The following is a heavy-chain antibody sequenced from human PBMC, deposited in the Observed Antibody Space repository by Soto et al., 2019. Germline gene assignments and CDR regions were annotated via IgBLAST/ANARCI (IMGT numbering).Heavy chain of an antibody. CDR2: INSDASHT. J-gene: IGHJ5*02. Sequence: GGSLRLSCAASGFTFSTYWMHWIRQVPGKGLEWVSRINSDASHTYYADSVKGRFTISRDNAKNTLHLEMNSLSAEDTAVYYCVSDCHGVTTSCYGNWFDPWGQGTLVTVSS. D-gene: IGHD2-2*01. CDR3: VSDCHGVTTSCYGNWFDP. CDR1: GFTFSTYW. V-gene: IGHV3-74*01.